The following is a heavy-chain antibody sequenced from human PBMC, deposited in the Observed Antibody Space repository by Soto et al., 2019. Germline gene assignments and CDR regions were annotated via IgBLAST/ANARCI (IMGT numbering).Heavy chain of an antibody. V-gene: IGHV3-33*01. D-gene: IGHD3-3*01. CDR3: ARGERNFWSGYDYYHYGMDI. J-gene: IGHJ6*02. Sequence: QVQLVESGGGVVQPGRSLRLSCTASGFTFSHYGMHWVRQAPGKGLEWVAITWYDGRNKYYADSVKGRLTISRDKSKNTLYLQMNGRRAEDTAVYYCARGERNFWSGYDYYHYGMDIWGQGTTVTVSS. CDR1: GFTFSHYG. CDR2: TWYDGRNK.